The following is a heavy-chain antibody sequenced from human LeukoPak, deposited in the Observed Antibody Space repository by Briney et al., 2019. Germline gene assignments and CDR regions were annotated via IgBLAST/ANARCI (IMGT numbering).Heavy chain of an antibody. Sequence: ASVKVSCKASGGTFSSYAISWVRQAPGQGLEWMGRIIPILGIANYAQKFQGRVTITADKSTSTAYMELSSLRSEDTAVYYCASVRGDYYYGMDVWGQGTTVTVSS. CDR3: ASVRGDYYYGMDV. J-gene: IGHJ6*02. CDR2: IIPILGIA. CDR1: GGTFSSYA. D-gene: IGHD3-3*01. V-gene: IGHV1-69*04.